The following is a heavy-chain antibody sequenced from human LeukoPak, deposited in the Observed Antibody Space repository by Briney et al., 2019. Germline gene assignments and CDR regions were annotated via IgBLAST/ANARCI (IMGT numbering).Heavy chain of an antibody. CDR3: ARGRGVVVVPAAMMGFNWFDP. CDR2: NNHSGRT. Sequence: SDTLSLPCAVYGGPFSGYYWSWIPQPPGKGLEWIGENNHSGRTNYNPSLKSRVTISVDTSKNQFSLKLSSVTAADTAVYYCARGRGVVVVPAAMMGFNWFDPWGQGTLVTVSS. J-gene: IGHJ5*02. CDR1: GGPFSGYY. V-gene: IGHV4-34*01. D-gene: IGHD2-2*01.